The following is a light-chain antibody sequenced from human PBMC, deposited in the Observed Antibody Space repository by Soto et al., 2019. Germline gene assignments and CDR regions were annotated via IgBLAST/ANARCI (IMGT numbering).Light chain of an antibody. CDR3: QQYYSTPPT. J-gene: IGKJ4*01. Sequence: DLLLTHSPYSLSVSLGDRATINCKSSQSVLYSSNNKNYLAWYQQKPGQPPKLLVHWASTRESGVPDRFSGSGSGTDSSLTISSLQAEDVAVYYCQQYYSTPPTFGGGTKVDIK. CDR2: WAS. CDR1: QSVLYSSNNKNY. V-gene: IGKV4-1*01.